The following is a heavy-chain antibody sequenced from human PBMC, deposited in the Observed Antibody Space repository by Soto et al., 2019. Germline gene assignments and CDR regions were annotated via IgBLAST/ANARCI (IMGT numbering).Heavy chain of an antibody. J-gene: IGHJ5*02. CDR2: INPNSGGT. D-gene: IGHD3-22*01. V-gene: IGHV1-2*04. Sequence: ASVKVSCKASGYTFTGYYMHWVRQAPGQGLEWMGWINPNSGGTNYAQKFQGWVTMTRDTSISTAYMELSSLRSEDTAVYYCARDRYPSYFDRSGYYNWFDPWGQGTLVTVSS. CDR3: ARDRYPSYFDRSGYYNWFDP. CDR1: GYTFTGYY.